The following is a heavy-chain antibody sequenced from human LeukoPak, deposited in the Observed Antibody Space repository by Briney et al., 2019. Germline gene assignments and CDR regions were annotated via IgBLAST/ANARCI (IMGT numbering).Heavy chain of an antibody. J-gene: IGHJ3*01. V-gene: IGHV4-4*09. CDR1: GGSISSYY. Sequence: SETLSLTCTVSGGSISSYYWSWIRQPPGKGLEWIGYIFNSGSTNYNPSLKSRVTISVVTSQMQFSLRLSSVTAADTAVYYCARSEVTFYGSKNSLWPDAFDFWGQGTVVTVSS. CDR2: IFNSGST. D-gene: IGHD3-10*01. CDR3: ARSEVTFYGSKNSLWPDAFDF.